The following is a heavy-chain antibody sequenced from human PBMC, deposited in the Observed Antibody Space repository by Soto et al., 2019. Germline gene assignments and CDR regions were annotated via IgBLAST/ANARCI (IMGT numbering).Heavy chain of an antibody. CDR1: GFTFGVHY. V-gene: IGHV3-11*01. Sequence: QVHLVESGGGLVKPGGSLRLSCTASGFTFGVHYMSWIRQAPGKGLEWIAYISDSGAATDYASSVTGRFTISRDNTNDMLYLQMNSLRADDTAVYFCVRERRPSSYVGLNVWGQGTTVTVSS. CDR3: VRERRPSSYVGLNV. CDR2: ISDSGAAT. D-gene: IGHD3-16*01. J-gene: IGHJ6*02.